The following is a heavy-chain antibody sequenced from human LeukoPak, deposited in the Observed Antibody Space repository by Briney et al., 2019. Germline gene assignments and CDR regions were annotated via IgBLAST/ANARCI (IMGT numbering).Heavy chain of an antibody. J-gene: IGHJ4*02. V-gene: IGHV4-30-2*01. CDR2: IYHSGST. CDR1: GGSISSGGYY. CDR3: ARGAYYDFWSGNHRFDY. D-gene: IGHD3-3*01. Sequence: PSETLSLTCTVSGGSISSGGYYWSWIRQPPGKGLEWIGYIYHSGSTYYNPSLKSRVTISVDRSKNQFSLKLSSVTAADTAVYYCARGAYYDFWSGNHRFDYWGQGTLVTVSS.